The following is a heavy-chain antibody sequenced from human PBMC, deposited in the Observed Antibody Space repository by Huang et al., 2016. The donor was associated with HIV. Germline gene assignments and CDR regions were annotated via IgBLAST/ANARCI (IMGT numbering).Heavy chain of an antibody. CDR1: GFSISSYW. V-gene: IGHV3-74*01. CDR3: ARDPRIQSWLNFFDY. D-gene: IGHD3-22*01. CDR2: VNSDGSST. J-gene: IGHJ4*02. Sequence: EVQLVESGGGLVQPGGSLRLSCAASGFSISSYWMHWVRQAPGKGLGGVSSVNSDGSSTSYADSVKGRFTISRDNAKNTLYLQMNSLRAEDTAVYYCARDPRIQSWLNFFDYWGQGTLVSVSS.